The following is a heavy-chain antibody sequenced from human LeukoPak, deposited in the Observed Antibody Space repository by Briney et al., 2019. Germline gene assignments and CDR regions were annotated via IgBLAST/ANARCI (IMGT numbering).Heavy chain of an antibody. V-gene: IGHV3-30*18. CDR3: AKGGDEGGWFDP. CDR2: ISYDGSNK. D-gene: IGHD3-10*01. J-gene: IGHJ5*02. CDR1: GFTFSSYG. Sequence: GGSLRLSCAASGFTFSSYGMHWVRQAPGKGLEWVAVISYDGSNKYYADSVKGRFTISRDNSKNTLYLQMNSLRAEDTAVYYCAKGGDEGGWFDPWGQGTLVTVSS.